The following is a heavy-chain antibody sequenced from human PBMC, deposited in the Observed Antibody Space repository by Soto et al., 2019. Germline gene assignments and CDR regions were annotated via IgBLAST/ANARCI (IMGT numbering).Heavy chain of an antibody. CDR2: INGGDGDR. CDR1: GYTFIDYA. CDR3: ARKGGWCVGATDY. D-gene: IGHD6-19*01. Sequence: ASVKVSCKASGYTFIDYALHWVRQAPGQRLEWMGWINGGDGDRRSSQKFQGRVTITRDTSASTAYMELSSLRSDDTAVYYCARKGGWCVGATDYWGQGTLVTVSS. V-gene: IGHV1-3*01. J-gene: IGHJ4*02.